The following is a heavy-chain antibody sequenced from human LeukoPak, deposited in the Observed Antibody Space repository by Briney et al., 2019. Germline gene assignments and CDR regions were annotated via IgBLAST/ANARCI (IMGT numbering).Heavy chain of an antibody. D-gene: IGHD6-13*01. CDR1: GFTFSSYA. CDR3: ARGFIAAAGIAEYFDY. Sequence: GGSLRLSCAASGFTFSSYAMHWVRQAPGKGLEWVAVISYDGSNKYYADSVKGRFTISRDNSKNTLYLQMNSLRAEDTAVYYCARGFIAAAGIAEYFDYWGQGALVTVSS. V-gene: IGHV3-30*04. CDR2: ISYDGSNK. J-gene: IGHJ4*02.